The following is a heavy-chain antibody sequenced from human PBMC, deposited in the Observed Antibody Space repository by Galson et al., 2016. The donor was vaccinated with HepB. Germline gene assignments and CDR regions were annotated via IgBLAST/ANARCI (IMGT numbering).Heavy chain of an antibody. CDR1: GFTFSNYG. D-gene: IGHD3-9*01. Sequence: SLRLSCAASGFTFSNYGMHWVRQAPGKGLEWVAVIWYDGSEKYYADSVKGRFTISRDNSKNTLHLQMNSLRAEDTAVCYCARIYYEILTGLTPWYYFDSWGQGTLVTVSS. V-gene: IGHV3-33*01. J-gene: IGHJ4*02. CDR3: ARIYYEILTGLTPWYYFDS. CDR2: IWYDGSEK.